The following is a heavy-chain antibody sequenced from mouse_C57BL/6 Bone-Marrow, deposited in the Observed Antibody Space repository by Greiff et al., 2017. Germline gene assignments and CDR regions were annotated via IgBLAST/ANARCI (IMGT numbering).Heavy chain of an antibody. CDR2: IDPENGDT. D-gene: IGHD2-2*01. V-gene: IGHV14-4*01. CDR3: TTYGYDGPCWYFDV. Sequence: EVQGVESGAELVRPGASVKLSCTASGFNIKDDYMHWVKQRPEQGLEWIGWIDPENGDTEYASKFQGKATITADTSSNTAYLQLSSLTSEDTAVYYCTTYGYDGPCWYFDVWGTGTTVTVSS. J-gene: IGHJ1*03. CDR1: GFNIKDDY.